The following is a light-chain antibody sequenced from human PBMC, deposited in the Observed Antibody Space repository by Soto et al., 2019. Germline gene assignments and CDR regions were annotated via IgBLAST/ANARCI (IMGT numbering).Light chain of an antibody. V-gene: IGLV2-14*01. CDR1: SSDVGGYNY. CDR2: EVS. Sequence: QSALTQPASVSGSPGQSITISCTGTSSDVGGYNYVSWYQQHPGKAPKLMIYEVSNRPSGVSNRFSGSKSGNTASLTISGLDAEDDADYYSSSYTSSSTLVFGGGTKLTVL. CDR3: SSYTSSSTLV. J-gene: IGLJ2*01.